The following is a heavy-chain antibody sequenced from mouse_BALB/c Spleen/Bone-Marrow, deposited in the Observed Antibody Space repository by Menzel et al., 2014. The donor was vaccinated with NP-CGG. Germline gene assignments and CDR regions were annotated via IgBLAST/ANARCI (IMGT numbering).Heavy chain of an antibody. D-gene: IGHD2-1*01. V-gene: IGHV14-3*02. J-gene: IGHJ3*01. CDR1: GFNIKDTY. CDR2: IDPANGNT. CDR3: ARNGNYGAWFAY. Sequence: VQLQQSGAELVKPGASVKLSCTASGFNIKDTYMHWVKQRPEQGLDWIGRIDPANGNTKYDPKFQGKATITADTSSNTAYLQLSSLTSEDTAVYYCARNGNYGAWFAYWGQGTLVTVSA.